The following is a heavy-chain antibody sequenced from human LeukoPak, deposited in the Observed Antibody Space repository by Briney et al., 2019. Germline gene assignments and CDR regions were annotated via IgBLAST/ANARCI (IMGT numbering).Heavy chain of an antibody. CDR2: INTNTGNP. CDR3: ARDGLPWIQLWLLDY. J-gene: IGHJ4*02. CDR1: GYTFTSYA. V-gene: IGHV7-4-1*02. D-gene: IGHD5-18*01. Sequence: ASVKVSCKASGYTFTSYAMNWVRQAPGQGLEWMGWINTNTGNPTYAQGFTGRFVFSLDTSVSTAYLQISSLKAEDTAVYYCARDGLPWIQLWLLDYWGQGTLVTVSS.